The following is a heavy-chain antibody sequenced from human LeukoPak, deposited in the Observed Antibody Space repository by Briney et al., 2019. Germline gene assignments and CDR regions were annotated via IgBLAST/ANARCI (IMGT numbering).Heavy chain of an antibody. CDR3: ARVNTLIRGIGWFDP. CDR1: GGSISSSSSY. D-gene: IGHD3-10*01. J-gene: IGHJ5*02. Sequence: SETLSLTCSVSGGSISSSSSYWGWIRQPPVKGLELIGNIYYSGTTYYNPSLKSRVTISVDTSKNQFSLKLSSVTAADTAVYYCARVNTLIRGIGWFDPWGQGILVTVSS. CDR2: IYYSGTT. V-gene: IGHV4-39*07.